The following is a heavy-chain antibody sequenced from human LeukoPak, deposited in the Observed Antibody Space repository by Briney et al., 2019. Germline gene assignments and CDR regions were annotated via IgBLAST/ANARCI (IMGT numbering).Heavy chain of an antibody. CDR2: SYFTGNP. Sequence: SETLSLTCIVSGSISSYYWTWIRQPPGKGLEWIGHSYFTGNPNYNPSLKSRVTISVDPPKNQFSLKLTSVTTADTAVYYCAGLRSTVAWASFDYWGQGILVTVSS. J-gene: IGHJ4*02. V-gene: IGHV4-59*08. D-gene: IGHD4-23*01. CDR3: AGLRSTVAWASFDY. CDR1: GSISSYY.